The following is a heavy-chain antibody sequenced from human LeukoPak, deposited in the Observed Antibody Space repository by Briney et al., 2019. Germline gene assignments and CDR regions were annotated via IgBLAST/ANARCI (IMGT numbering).Heavy chain of an antibody. D-gene: IGHD6-19*01. CDR2: IYYSGST. V-gene: IGHV4-39*02. CDR3: AREVFGSSGWSRYYYGMDV. Sequence: PSETLSLTCTVPGGSISSSSYYWGWIRQPPGKGLEWIGNIYYSGSTYYNPSLKSRVTTSVDTSKNQFSLKLTSVTAADTAVYYCAREVFGSSGWSRYYYGMDVWGQGAKVTVSS. CDR1: GGSISSSSYY. J-gene: IGHJ6*02.